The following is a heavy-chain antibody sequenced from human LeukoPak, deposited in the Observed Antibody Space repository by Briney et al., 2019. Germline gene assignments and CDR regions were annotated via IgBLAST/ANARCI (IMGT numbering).Heavy chain of an antibody. CDR2: ISRNSGSI. J-gene: IGHJ3*02. CDR3: AKDVGDIVVVVAATQAFDI. Sequence: PGRSLRLSCAASGFTFDDYAMHWVRQAPGKGLDWVSGISRNSGSIGYADSVKGRFTISRDNAKNSLYLQMNSLRAEDTALYYCAKDVGDIVVVVAATQAFDIWGQGTMVTVSS. CDR1: GFTFDDYA. D-gene: IGHD2-15*01. V-gene: IGHV3-9*01.